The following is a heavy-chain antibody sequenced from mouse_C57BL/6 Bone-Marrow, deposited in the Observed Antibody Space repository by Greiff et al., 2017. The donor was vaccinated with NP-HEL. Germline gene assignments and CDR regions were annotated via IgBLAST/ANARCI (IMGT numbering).Heavy chain of an antibody. CDR2: IWRGGST. Sequence: QVQLQQSGPGLVQPSQSLSITCTVSGFSLTSYGVHWVRQSPGKGLEWLGVIWRGGSTDYNAAFISRLSISKDNSKSQVFFKMNSLQADDTAIYYCARGDYDLAWFAYWGQGTLVTVSA. CDR3: ARGDYDLAWFAY. V-gene: IGHV2-2*01. J-gene: IGHJ3*01. D-gene: IGHD2-4*01. CDR1: GFSLTSYG.